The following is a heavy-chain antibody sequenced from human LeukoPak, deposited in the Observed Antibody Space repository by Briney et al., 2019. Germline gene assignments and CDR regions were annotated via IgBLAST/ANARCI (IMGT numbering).Heavy chain of an antibody. CDR3: ARARGNTYGYFEY. CDR1: GLTLNGYW. D-gene: IGHD5-18*01. Sequence: GGFLRLSCAASGLTLNGYWMHWVRQAPGKGLVWVSRINGDASSTSYADSVKGRFTISRDNAKSTLYLQMNSLRVEDTAVYYCARARGNTYGYFEYWGQGTLVTVSS. CDR2: INGDASST. V-gene: IGHV3-74*01. J-gene: IGHJ4*02.